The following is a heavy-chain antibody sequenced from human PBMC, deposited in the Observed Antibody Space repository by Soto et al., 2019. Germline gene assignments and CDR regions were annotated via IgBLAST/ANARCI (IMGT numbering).Heavy chain of an antibody. CDR3: AGDVPTVTTGGPDY. V-gene: IGHV1-18*01. Sequence: QVQLVQSGVEVEKPGASVKVSCKASGYTFTSYGVSWVRQAPGQGLEWMGWVSAYNGNTNYEQKFQGRVTMTTDTSTSTAYMELRSLRSDDTAVYYFAGDVPTVTTGGPDYWGQGTLVTVSS. D-gene: IGHD4-17*01. J-gene: IGHJ4*02. CDR1: GYTFTSYG. CDR2: VSAYNGNT.